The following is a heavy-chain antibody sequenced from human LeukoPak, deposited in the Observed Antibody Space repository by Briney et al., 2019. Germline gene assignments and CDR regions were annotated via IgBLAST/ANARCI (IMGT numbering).Heavy chain of an antibody. D-gene: IGHD3-10*01. CDR3: GTHKEGSYFES. J-gene: IGHJ4*02. CDR2: VYYIRNA. Sequence: NTSETLSLTCSVSGGSIPTTHYYWGWIPQSPGMVLEWIGSVYYIRNAYYRRSLMSRAPISLVTSKKGISLNLPSVTASGTRLYYCGTHKEGSYFESCGQGTLVTVSS. V-gene: IGHV4-39*01. CDR1: GGSIPTTHYY.